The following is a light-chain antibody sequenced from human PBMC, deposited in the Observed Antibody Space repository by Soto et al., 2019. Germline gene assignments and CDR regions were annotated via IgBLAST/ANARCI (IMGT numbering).Light chain of an antibody. J-gene: IGLJ1*01. CDR3: QSYDSSLSGFYV. CDR2: GNS. V-gene: IGLV1-40*01. Sequence: QSVLTQPPSVAGSPGQRVTISCTCSSSNVGANSDVHWYQQLAEAAPKLLIYGNSNRPSAVSDRFSGSKSGTSASLTITGLQAEDEADYYCQSYDSSLSGFYVFGTGTKVTVL. CDR1: SSNVGANSD.